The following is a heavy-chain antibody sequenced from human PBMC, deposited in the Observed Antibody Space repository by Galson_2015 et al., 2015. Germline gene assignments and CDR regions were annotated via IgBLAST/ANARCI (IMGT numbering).Heavy chain of an antibody. V-gene: IGHV3-30*01. CDR2: ISYDGSNK. Sequence: SLRLSCAASGFTFSSYAMHWVRQAPGKGLEWVAVISYDGSNKYYADSVKGRFTISRDNSKNTLYPQMNSLRAEDTAVYYCARGSLWFREGGIDYWGQGTLVTVSS. D-gene: IGHD3-10*01. CDR3: ARGSLWFREGGIDY. CDR1: GFTFSSYA. J-gene: IGHJ4*02.